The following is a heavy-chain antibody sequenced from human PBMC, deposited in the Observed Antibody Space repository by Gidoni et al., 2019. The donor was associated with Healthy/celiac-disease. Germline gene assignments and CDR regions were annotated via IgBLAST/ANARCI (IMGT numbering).Heavy chain of an antibody. CDR1: GLTVSSNY. CDR3: ARDLRHSPGGLRDAFDI. D-gene: IGHD1-26*01. J-gene: IGHJ3*02. Sequence: EVQLVESGGGLVQPGGSLRLSCAASGLTVSSNYMSWVRQAPGKGLEWVSVIYSGGSTYYADSVKGRFTISRDNSKNTLYLQMNSLRAEDTAVYYCARDLRHSPGGLRDAFDIWGQGTMVTVSS. CDR2: IYSGGST. V-gene: IGHV3-66*01.